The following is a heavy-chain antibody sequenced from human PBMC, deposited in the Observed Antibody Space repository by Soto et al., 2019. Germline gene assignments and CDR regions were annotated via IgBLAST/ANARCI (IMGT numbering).Heavy chain of an antibody. Sequence: PGGSLRLSCAASGFTFSSYSMNWVRQAPGKGLEWVSSISSSSSYIYYADAVKGRFTISRDNAKNSLYLQMNSLRAEDTAVYYCAREVLVVVPAAMEGSRAFDIWGQGTMVTVSS. V-gene: IGHV3-21*01. CDR1: GFTFSSYS. CDR3: AREVLVVVPAAMEGSRAFDI. D-gene: IGHD2-2*01. J-gene: IGHJ3*02. CDR2: ISSSSSYI.